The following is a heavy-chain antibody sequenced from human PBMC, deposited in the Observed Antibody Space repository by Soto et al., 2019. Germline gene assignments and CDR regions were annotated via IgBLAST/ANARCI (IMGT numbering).Heavy chain of an antibody. CDR2: IYYSGST. CDR1: GGSISSGDYY. Sequence: QVPLQESGPGLVKPSQTLSLTCTVSGGSISSGDYYWSWIRQPPGKGLEWIGYIYYSGSTYYNPSLKSRVTISVDTSKNQFSLKLSSVTAADTAVYYCARAKPEYYYGSGKPYYFDYWGQGTLVTVSS. CDR3: ARAKPEYYYGSGKPYYFDY. J-gene: IGHJ4*02. D-gene: IGHD3-10*01. V-gene: IGHV4-30-4*01.